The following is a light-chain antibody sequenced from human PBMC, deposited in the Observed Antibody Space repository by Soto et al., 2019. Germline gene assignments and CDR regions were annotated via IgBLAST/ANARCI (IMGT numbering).Light chain of an antibody. CDR3: MQGTHWPPYT. Sequence: DVVMPQSPLSLPVTLGQPASISCRSSQRLVHSDGNTYLNWFQQRPGQSPRRLIYKVSNRDSGVPDRFSGSGSGTNFTLKISRVEAEDVGVYYCMQGTHWPPYTFGQGTKLEIK. J-gene: IGKJ2*01. V-gene: IGKV2-30*02. CDR2: KVS. CDR1: QRLVHSDGNTY.